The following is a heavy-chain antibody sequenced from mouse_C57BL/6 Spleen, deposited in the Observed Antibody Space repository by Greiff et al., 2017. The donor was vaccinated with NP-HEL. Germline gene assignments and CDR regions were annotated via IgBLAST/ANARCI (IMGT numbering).Heavy chain of an antibody. D-gene: IGHD2-4*01. CDR1: GYTFTSYW. V-gene: IGHV1-69*01. J-gene: IGHJ3*01. Sequence: QVQLQQPGAELVMPGASVKLSCKASGYTFTSYWMHWVKQRPGQGLEWIGEIDPSDSYTNYNQKFKGKSTLTVDKSSSTAYMQLSSLTSEDSAVYYCARDDYDGQRFAYWGQGTLVTVSA. CDR2: IDPSDSYT. CDR3: ARDDYDGQRFAY.